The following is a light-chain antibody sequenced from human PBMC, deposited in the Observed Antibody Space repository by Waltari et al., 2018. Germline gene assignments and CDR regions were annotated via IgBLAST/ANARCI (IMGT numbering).Light chain of an antibody. J-gene: IGLJ2*01. V-gene: IGLV2-14*01. CDR3: ASYTSANTVL. Sequence: QELPGKARELVIFEVSRSPSGVSHRFSGCKSGNTASLTISGLQAEDEAAYYCASYTSANTVLFGGGTKVTVL. CDR2: EVS.